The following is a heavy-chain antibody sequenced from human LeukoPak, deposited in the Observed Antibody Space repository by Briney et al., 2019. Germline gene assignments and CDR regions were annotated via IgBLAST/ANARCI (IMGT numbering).Heavy chain of an antibody. Sequence: PGGSLRLSCAASGLTVSSNYMSWVRQAPGKGLEWVSVIYSGGSTYYADSVKGRFTISRDNSKNTLYLQMNSLRAEDTAVYYCARETGYCSSTSCYYWFDPWGQGTLVTVSS. CDR1: GLTVSSNY. CDR3: ARETGYCSSTSCYYWFDP. D-gene: IGHD2-2*01. J-gene: IGHJ5*02. CDR2: IYSGGST. V-gene: IGHV3-53*01.